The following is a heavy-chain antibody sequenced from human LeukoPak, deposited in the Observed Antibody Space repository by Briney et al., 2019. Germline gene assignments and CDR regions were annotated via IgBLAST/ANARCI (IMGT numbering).Heavy chain of an antibody. J-gene: IGHJ4*02. V-gene: IGHV3-21*01. CDR1: GFTFSSYA. D-gene: IGHD4-17*01. CDR2: ISSSTSYI. Sequence: GGSLRLSCAASGFTFSSYAMSWVRQAPGKGLEWVSSISSSTSYIFYTDSVKGRFTISRDNAKNSLYLQVNSLRDEDTAVYYCAREDYGDYGGLDYWGQGTLVTVSS. CDR3: AREDYGDYGGLDY.